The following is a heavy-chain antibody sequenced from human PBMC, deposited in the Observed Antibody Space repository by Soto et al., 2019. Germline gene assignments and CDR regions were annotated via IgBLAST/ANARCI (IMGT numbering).Heavy chain of an antibody. J-gene: IGHJ6*03. CDR2: IYYSGST. D-gene: IGHD2-2*01. CDR1: GGSISSSSYY. CDR3: ARLNCSSTSCYYYYMDV. V-gene: IGHV4-39*01. Sequence: QLQLQESGPGLVKPSETLSLTCTVSGGSISSSSYYWGWIRQPPGKGLEWIGGIYYSGSTYYNPSLKSRVTISVDTSKNQFSLKLSSVTAADTAVYYCARLNCSSTSCYYYYMDVWGKGTTVTVSS.